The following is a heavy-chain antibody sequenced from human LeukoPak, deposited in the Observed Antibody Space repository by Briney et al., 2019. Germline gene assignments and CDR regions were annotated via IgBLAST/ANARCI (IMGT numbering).Heavy chain of an antibody. CDR2: IVPMFGTA. D-gene: IGHD3-22*01. J-gene: IGHJ4*02. CDR3: ARDGYYYDSSGYSSPSY. CDR1: GGTFRTHA. Sequence: SVKVSCKSSGGTFRTHAISWVRQAPGQGLEWMGGIVPMFGTADYTQKFQGRVIITADESTSTAYMELRSLRSDDTAVYYCARDGYYYDSSGYSSPSYWGQGTLSPSPQ. V-gene: IGHV1-69*13.